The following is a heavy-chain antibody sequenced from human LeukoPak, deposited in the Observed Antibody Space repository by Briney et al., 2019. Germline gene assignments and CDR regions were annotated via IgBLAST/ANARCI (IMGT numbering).Heavy chain of an antibody. D-gene: IGHD3-3*01. CDR1: GFTVSSNY. CDR2: IRSKAYGGTT. J-gene: IGHJ6*03. V-gene: IGHV3-49*04. Sequence: GSLRLSCAASGFTVSSNYMSWVRQAPGKGLEWVGFIRSKAYGGTTEYAASVKGRFTISRDDSKSIAYLQMNSLKTEDTAVYYCTRAPKYYDFWSGYWDYYYYYYMDVWGKGTTVTVSS. CDR3: TRAPKYYDFWSGYWDYYYYYYMDV.